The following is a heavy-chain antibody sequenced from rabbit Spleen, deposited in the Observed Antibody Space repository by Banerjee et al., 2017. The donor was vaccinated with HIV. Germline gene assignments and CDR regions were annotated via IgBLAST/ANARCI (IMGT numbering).Heavy chain of an antibody. CDR1: GFSFSSSDY. V-gene: IGHV1S40*01. J-gene: IGHJ6*01. Sequence: QSLEESGGDLVKPGASLTLTCTASGFSFSSSDYMCWVPQAPGKGLEWISCIAGSRSGFTYSATWEKGRFTCSKASSTTVTLQMPSLTVADTAIYFCARDTGSSFSSYGMDLWGAGTLVTVS. D-gene: IGHD8-1*01. CDR3: ARDTGSSFSSYGMDL. CDR2: IAGSRSGFT.